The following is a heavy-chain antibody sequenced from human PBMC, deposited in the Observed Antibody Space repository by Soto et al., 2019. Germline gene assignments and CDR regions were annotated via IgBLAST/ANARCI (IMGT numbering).Heavy chain of an antibody. J-gene: IGHJ6*02. CDR2: ISPHNGTT. Sequence: ASVKVSCKASGYTFTTYGISWVRQAPGQGLEWMGWISPHNGTTKYAEKFQGEMTMTTDTATSTAYMDLRSLRSDDTAVYYCARDGERDTGLNFYYYLHGMDAWGQGTRVTVS. V-gene: IGHV1-18*04. D-gene: IGHD1-1*01. CDR3: ARDGERDTGLNFYYYLHGMDA. CDR1: GYTFTTYG.